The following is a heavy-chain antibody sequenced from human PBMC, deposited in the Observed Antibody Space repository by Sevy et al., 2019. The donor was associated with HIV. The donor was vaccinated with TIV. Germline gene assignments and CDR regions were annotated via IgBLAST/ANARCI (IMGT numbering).Heavy chain of an antibody. CDR1: GFTFSSYE. J-gene: IGHJ4*02. Sequence: GGSLRLSCAASGFTFSSYEMNWVRQAPGKGLEWVSYISNSGTTISYSDSVKGRFTISRDKVRNSLYLQMNSLRAEDTAVYYCARDFPPSATTVAHFDCWGKVTRVTVSS. D-gene: IGHD4-17*01. CDR2: ISNSGTTI. CDR3: ARDFPPSATTVAHFDC. V-gene: IGHV3-48*03.